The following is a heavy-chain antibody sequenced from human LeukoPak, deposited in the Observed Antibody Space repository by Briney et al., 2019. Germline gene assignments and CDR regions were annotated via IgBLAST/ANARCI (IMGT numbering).Heavy chain of an antibody. J-gene: IGHJ3*02. CDR3: ARHSYYYDSSGYYYVGAFDI. CDR1: GGSVSSSSSY. Sequence: SETLSLTCTVSGGSVSSSSSYWGWIRQPPGKGLEWIGSIYYSGSTYYNPSLKSRVTISVDTSKNQFSLKLSSVTAADTAVYYCARHSYYYDSSGYYYVGAFDIWGQGTMVTVSS. V-gene: IGHV4-39*01. CDR2: IYYSGST. D-gene: IGHD3-22*01.